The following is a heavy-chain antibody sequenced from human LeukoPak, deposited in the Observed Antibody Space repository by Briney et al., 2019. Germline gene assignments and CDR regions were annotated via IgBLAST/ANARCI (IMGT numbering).Heavy chain of an antibody. J-gene: IGHJ3*02. CDR1: EFTFSSYA. Sequence: GGSLRLSCAASEFTFSSYAMSWVRQAPGKGLEWVSAISGNGGSTYYADSVKGRFTISRDNSKNTLYLQMNNLRAEDTAVYYCANLDVVPAAKYAFDIWGQGTMVTVSS. V-gene: IGHV3-23*01. CDR2: ISGNGGST. CDR3: ANLDVVPAAKYAFDI. D-gene: IGHD2-2*01.